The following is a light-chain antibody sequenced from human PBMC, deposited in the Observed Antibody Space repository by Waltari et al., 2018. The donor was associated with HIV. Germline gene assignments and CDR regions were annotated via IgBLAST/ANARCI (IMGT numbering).Light chain of an antibody. J-gene: IGKJ2*01. CDR1: QTVLYSSNKKTY. Sequence: DIVLTQSPDSLAVSLGEGATINCKSSQTVLYSSNKKTYFAWYRQKPGQAPALLIYWASTRESGVPDRFSGSGSETDFTLTVNNVQAEDVAVYYCHQYYNNPQTFGQGTKLEIK. V-gene: IGKV4-1*01. CDR2: WAS. CDR3: HQYYNNPQT.